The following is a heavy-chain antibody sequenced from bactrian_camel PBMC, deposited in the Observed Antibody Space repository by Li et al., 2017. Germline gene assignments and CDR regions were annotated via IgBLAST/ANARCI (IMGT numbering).Heavy chain of an antibody. CDR1: GFTSNSCN. V-gene: IGHV3S55*01. CDR2: ISNDGTT. CDR3: AFCATVPGTTFIAPRSDFHF. D-gene: IGHD7*01. Sequence: HVQLVESGGGSVQAGGSLRLSCTAPGFTSNSCNWDWYRQTPGKDREFVSTISNDGTTNYADSVKGRFTISKDKAEDTVYLQMNSLTPEDTARYHCAFCATVPGTTFIAPRSDFHFWGQGTQVTVS. J-gene: IGHJ6*01.